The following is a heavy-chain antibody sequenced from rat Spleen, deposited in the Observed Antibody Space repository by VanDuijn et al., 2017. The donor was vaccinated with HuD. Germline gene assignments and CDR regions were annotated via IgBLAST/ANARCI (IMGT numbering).Heavy chain of an antibody. D-gene: IGHD1-9*01. J-gene: IGHJ2*01. CDR3: TRLGITPFDY. CDR1: GFSLTDYS. Sequence: EVQLQESGPGLVQPSQTLSLTCTVSGFSLTDYSVHWVRQPPGKGLEWMGVMWSGGSTAYNSALKSRLSISRDTSKSQVFLKINSLQTEDTAIYYCTRLGITPFDYWGQGVMVTVSS. CDR2: MWSGGST. V-gene: IGHV2S63*01.